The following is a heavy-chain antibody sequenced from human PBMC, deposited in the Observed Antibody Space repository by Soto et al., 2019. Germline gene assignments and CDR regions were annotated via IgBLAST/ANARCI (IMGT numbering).Heavy chain of an antibody. D-gene: IGHD3-3*01. CDR3: ARDPGFSEFDY. J-gene: IGHJ4*02. CDR2: IIPIFGTA. Sequence: ASLKVACKASGGTFSSYAISWVRQAPGQGLEWTGGIIPIFGTANYAQKFQGRVTITADESTSTAYMELSSLRSGDTAVYYCARDPGFSEFDYWGQGTLVTVSS. V-gene: IGHV1-69*13. CDR1: GGTFSSYA.